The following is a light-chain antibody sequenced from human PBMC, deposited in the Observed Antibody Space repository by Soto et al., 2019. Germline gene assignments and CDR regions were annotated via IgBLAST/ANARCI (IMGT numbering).Light chain of an antibody. J-gene: IGLJ2*01. Sequence: QSVLTQPASVSGSPGQSITISCTGTSSDVGSYNLVSWYQQHPGKAPKLMIYEDSKRPSWVSNRFSGSKSGNTASLTISGLQAEDEAEYYCCSYAGSSTLVFGGGTKLTVL. V-gene: IGLV2-23*01. CDR2: EDS. CDR3: CSYAGSSTLV. CDR1: SSDVGSYNL.